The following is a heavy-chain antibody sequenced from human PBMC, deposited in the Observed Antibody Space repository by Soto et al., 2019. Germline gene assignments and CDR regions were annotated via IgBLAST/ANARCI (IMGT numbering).Heavy chain of an antibody. V-gene: IGHV4-31*03. CDR3: ARVLRYFDWLLSIPSTGFDY. J-gene: IGHJ4*02. CDR2: IYYSGST. D-gene: IGHD3-9*01. Sequence: SETLSLTCTVSGGCISSGGYYWGWIRQHPGKGLEWIGYIYYSGSTYYNPSLKSRVTISVDTSKNQFSLKLSSVTAADTAVYYCARVLRYFDWLLSIPSTGFDYWGQGTLVTVSS. CDR1: GGCISSGGYY.